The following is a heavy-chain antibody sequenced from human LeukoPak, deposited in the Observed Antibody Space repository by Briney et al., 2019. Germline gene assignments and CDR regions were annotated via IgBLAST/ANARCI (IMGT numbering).Heavy chain of an antibody. D-gene: IGHD6-13*01. Sequence: SETLSLTCTVSGGSISSGGYYWSWIRQPPGKGLEWIGYIYHSGSTYYNPSLKSRVTISVDRSKNQFSLKLSSVTAADTAVYYCAGDTAWYNAFDIWGQGTMVTVSS. V-gene: IGHV4-30-2*01. CDR3: AGDTAWYNAFDI. J-gene: IGHJ3*02. CDR2: IYHSGST. CDR1: GGSISSGGYY.